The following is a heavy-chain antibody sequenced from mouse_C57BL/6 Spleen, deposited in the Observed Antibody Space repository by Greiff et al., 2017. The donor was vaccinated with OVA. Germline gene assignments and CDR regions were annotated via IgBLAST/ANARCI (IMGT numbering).Heavy chain of an antibody. D-gene: IGHD2-4*01. J-gene: IGHJ2*01. CDR2: IYPGDGDT. CDR3: ARDYDEVFDY. V-gene: IGHV1-82*01. CDR1: GYAFSSSW. Sequence: QVQLQQSGPELVKPGASVKISCKASGYAFSSSWMNWVKQRPGKGLEWIGRIYPGDGDTNYNGKFKGKATLTADKSSSTAYMQLSSLTSEDSAVYFCARDYDEVFDYWGQGTTLTVSS.